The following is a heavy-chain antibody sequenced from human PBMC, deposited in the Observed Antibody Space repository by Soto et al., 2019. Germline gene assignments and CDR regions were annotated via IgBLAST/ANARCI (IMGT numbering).Heavy chain of an antibody. CDR1: GFTFSSYL. CDR3: ARRAYDFWSGYYFDY. V-gene: IGHV3-7*01. CDR2: IKQDGSEK. D-gene: IGHD3-3*01. J-gene: IGHJ4*02. Sequence: GGSLRLSCAASGFTFSSYLMSWVRPAPGKGLEWVVNIKQDGSEKYYVDSVKGRFTISRDNAKNSLYLQMNSLRAEDTAVYYCARRAYDFWSGYYFDYWGQGTLVTVSS.